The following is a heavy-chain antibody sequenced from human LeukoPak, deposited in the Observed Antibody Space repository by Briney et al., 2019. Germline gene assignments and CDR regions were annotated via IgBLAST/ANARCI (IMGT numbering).Heavy chain of an antibody. CDR2: ISRSGDTI. CDR1: GFTYSNYE. Sequence: PGGSLRLSCAASGFTYSNYEMNWVRQAPGKGLEWVSYISRSGDTIYYADSVKGRFTISRDNAEKSVFMQMNSLRAEDTAVYYCARDDPYYEILTGYYRGYYFDYWGQGTLVTVSS. J-gene: IGHJ4*02. V-gene: IGHV3-48*03. CDR3: ARDDPYYEILTGYYRGYYFDY. D-gene: IGHD3-9*01.